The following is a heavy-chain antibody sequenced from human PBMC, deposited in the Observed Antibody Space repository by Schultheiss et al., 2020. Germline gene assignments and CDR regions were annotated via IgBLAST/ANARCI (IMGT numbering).Heavy chain of an antibody. Sequence: SGPTLVKPTQTLTLTCTFSGFSLSTSGMCVSWIRQPPGKALEWLARIDWDDDKSYSTSLKSRLTISKDTSKSQVVLTMTNMDPVDTATYYCARTRALIAAAGTGFFDYWGQGTLVTVSS. CDR1: GFSLSTSGMC. D-gene: IGHD6-13*01. V-gene: IGHV2-70*11. CDR2: IDWDDDK. CDR3: ARTRALIAAAGTGFFDY. J-gene: IGHJ4*02.